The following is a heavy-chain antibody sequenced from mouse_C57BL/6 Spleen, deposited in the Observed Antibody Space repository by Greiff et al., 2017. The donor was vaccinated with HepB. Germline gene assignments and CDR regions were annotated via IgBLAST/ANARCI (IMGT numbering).Heavy chain of an antibody. CDR1: GYTFTSYW. V-gene: IGHV1-55*01. J-gene: IGHJ1*03. Sequence: QVQLKQPGAELVKPGASVKMSCKASGYTFTSYWITWVKQRPGQGLEWIGDIYPGSGSTNYNEKFKSKATLTVDTSSSTAYMQLSSLTSEDSAVYYCATKGTRRWYFDVWGTGTTVTVSS. D-gene: IGHD3-3*01. CDR3: ATKGTRRWYFDV. CDR2: IYPGSGST.